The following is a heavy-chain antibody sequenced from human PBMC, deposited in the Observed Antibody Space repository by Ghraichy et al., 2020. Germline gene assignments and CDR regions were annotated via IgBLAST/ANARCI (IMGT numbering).Heavy chain of an antibody. D-gene: IGHD3-22*01. CDR1: GSTFHTYT. Sequence: GGSLRLSCAASGSTFHTYTINWVRQTPGKGLEWVSYISSSGSTIYYADSVKGRFTISRDNARNSLYLQMNSLRAEDTAVYYCARDFDSSGRAFDIWGQGTMVTVSS. V-gene: IGHV3-48*01. J-gene: IGHJ3*02. CDR3: ARDFDSSGRAFDI. CDR2: ISSSGSTI.